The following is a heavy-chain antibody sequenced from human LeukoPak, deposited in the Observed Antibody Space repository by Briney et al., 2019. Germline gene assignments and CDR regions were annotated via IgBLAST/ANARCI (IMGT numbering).Heavy chain of an antibody. CDR2: INSDGSTI. D-gene: IGHD2-15*01. J-gene: IGHJ4*02. CDR3: ARAAYSRFDC. V-gene: IGHV3-74*01. CDR1: GFTFSSYW. Sequence: PGGSLRLSCAASGFTFSSYWVHWVRQAPGKGLEWVARINSDGSTINHADSVRGRFTISRDNAENTLYLQMSSLRAEDTAIYFCARAAYSRFDCWGQGTLVTVSS.